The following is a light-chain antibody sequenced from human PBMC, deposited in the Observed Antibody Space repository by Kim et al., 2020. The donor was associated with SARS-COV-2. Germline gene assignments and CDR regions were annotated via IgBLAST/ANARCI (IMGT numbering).Light chain of an antibody. CDR3: ETWDTNTRV. V-gene: IGLV4-60*03. J-gene: IGLJ3*02. CDR2: LEGSGSY. CDR1: SGHSSHI. Sequence: SSSKLTCTLSSGHSSHIIAWQQQQPGKAPRYLMDLEGSGSYSKGSGVPDRFSGSSSGADRYLTISNVQSEDEADYYCETWDTNTRVFGGGTQLTV.